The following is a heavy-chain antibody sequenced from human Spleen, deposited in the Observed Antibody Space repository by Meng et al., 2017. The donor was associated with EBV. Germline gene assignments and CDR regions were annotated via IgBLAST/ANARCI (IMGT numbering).Heavy chain of an antibody. Sequence: QLPLQESGPGLVKPSETLSLTCTVSGGSISSSSYYWGWIRQPPGKGLEWIGSIYYNGSPFYNPSLKSRVSISVDTSKNQFSLKLSSVTAADTAVFYCARVELPAAIGHFGYWGQGTLVTVSS. CDR3: ARVELPAAIGHFGY. CDR2: IYYNGSP. V-gene: IGHV4-39*01. CDR1: GGSISSSSYY. J-gene: IGHJ4*02. D-gene: IGHD2-2*01.